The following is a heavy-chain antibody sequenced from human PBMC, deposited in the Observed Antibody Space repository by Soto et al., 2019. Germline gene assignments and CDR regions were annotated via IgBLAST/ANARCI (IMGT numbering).Heavy chain of an antibody. Sequence: PSETLSLTCTVSGGSISSDDYYWSWIRQPPGEGLEWIGYICSSGSTSYNPSLKSRLTISIDTSKNQFSLTLTSVSAADTAVYYCARDRSNSPDYFDYWGQGTLVTVSS. CDR1: GGSISSDDYY. CDR3: ARDRSNSPDYFDY. V-gene: IGHV4-30-4*01. J-gene: IGHJ4*02. CDR2: ICSSGST. D-gene: IGHD1-1*01.